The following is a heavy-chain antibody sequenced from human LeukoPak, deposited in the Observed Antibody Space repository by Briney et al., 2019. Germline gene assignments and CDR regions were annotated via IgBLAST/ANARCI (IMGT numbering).Heavy chain of an antibody. CDR1: GFTFSSYA. CDR2: ISGSGGST. CDR3: AKSAADYDFWSGYYPNYFDY. V-gene: IGHV3-23*01. Sequence: GGSLRLSCAASGFTFSSYAMSWVRQAPGKGLEWVSAISGSGGSTYYADSVKGRSTISRDNSKNTLYLQMNSLRAEDTAVYYCAKSAADYDFWSGYYPNYFDYWGQGTLVTVSS. D-gene: IGHD3-3*01. J-gene: IGHJ4*02.